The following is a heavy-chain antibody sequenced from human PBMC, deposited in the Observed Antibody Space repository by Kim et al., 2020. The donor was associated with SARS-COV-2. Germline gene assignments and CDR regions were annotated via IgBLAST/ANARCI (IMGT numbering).Heavy chain of an antibody. Sequence: STNDTPSLKSRVTISVDTSKNQFSLKLSSVTAADTAVYYCAGGRGSWLDPWGQGTLVTVSS. D-gene: IGHD2-15*01. V-gene: IGHV4-34*01. CDR3: AGGRGSWLDP. CDR2: ST. J-gene: IGHJ5*02.